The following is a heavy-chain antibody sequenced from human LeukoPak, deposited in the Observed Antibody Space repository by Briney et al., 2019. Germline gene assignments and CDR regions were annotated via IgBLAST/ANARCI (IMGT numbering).Heavy chain of an antibody. J-gene: IGHJ4*02. Sequence: ASVKVSCKASGYTFTGYYMHWVRQAPGQGLEWMGWINPNSGGTNYAQKFQGRVTMTRDTSISTAYMELSRLRSDDTAVYYCARDSSGWSSGYYFDYWGQGTLVTVSS. CDR2: INPNSGGT. CDR3: ARDSSGWSSGYYFDY. V-gene: IGHV1-2*02. D-gene: IGHD6-19*01. CDR1: GYTFTGYY.